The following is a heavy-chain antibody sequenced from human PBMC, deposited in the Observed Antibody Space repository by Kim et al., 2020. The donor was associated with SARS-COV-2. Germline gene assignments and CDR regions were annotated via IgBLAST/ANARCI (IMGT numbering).Heavy chain of an antibody. CDR3: ARLIPITMVRGDYYYGMDV. J-gene: IGHJ6*02. V-gene: IGHV4-59*13. CDR1: GGSISSYY. Sequence: SETLSLTCTVSGGSISSYYWSWIRQPPEKGLEWIGYIYYSGSTNYNPSLKSRVTISVDTSKNQFSLKLRSVTAADTAVYYCARLIPITMVRGDYYYGMDVWGQGTTVTVSS. D-gene: IGHD3-10*01. CDR2: IYYSGST.